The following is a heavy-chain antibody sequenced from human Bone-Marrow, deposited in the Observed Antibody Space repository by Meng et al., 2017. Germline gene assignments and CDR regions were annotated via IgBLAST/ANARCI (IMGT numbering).Heavy chain of an antibody. CDR1: GGSISSSSYY. V-gene: IGHV4-39*07. CDR2: IYYSGST. D-gene: IGHD5-24*01. Sequence: SETLSLTCTVSGGSISSSSYYWGWIRQPPGKGLEWIGSIYYSGSTYYNPSLKSRVTISVDTSKNQFSLKLSSVTAADMAVYYCARSVGLATIPYWGQGTLVTVSS. J-gene: IGHJ4*02. CDR3: ARSVGLATIPY.